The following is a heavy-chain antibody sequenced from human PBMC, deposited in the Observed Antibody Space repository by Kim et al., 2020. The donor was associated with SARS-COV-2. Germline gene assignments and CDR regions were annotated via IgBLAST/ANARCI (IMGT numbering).Heavy chain of an antibody. V-gene: IGHV3-74*01. D-gene: IGHD5-12*01. J-gene: IGHJ3*01. CDR3: ARDRGYGDAFDF. Sequence: YADAVKGRFINSRDNAKNMLFLQMNGLTVEDTAVYYCARDRGYGDAFDFWGQGTLVAVST.